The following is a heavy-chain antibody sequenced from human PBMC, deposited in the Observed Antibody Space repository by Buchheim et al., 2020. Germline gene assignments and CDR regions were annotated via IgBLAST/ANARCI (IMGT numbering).Heavy chain of an antibody. J-gene: IGHJ4*02. CDR1: GFTFSSYE. D-gene: IGHD4-23*01. CDR2: ISSSGSTI. CDR3: ARVPVYGGPNGLGYYFDY. Sequence: EVQLVESGGGLVQPGGSLRLSCAASGFTFSSYEMNWVRQAPGKGLEWVSYISSSGSTIYYADSVKGRFTISSDNAKNSLYLQMNSLRAEDTAVYYCARVPVYGGPNGLGYYFDYWGQGTL. V-gene: IGHV3-48*03.